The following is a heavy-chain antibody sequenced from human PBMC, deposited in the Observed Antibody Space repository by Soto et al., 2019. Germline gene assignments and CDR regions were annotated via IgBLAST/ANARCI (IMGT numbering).Heavy chain of an antibody. CDR1: GYTFTGYP. CDR2: INVGNGNT. Sequence: ASVKVSCKASGYTFTGYPIYWVRQAPGQGLEWMGWINVGNGNTKYSQKFQGRVTITRDTSASTAYMELSSLTSEDTSVYYCARDWARAEDVWGQGTTVTVSS. D-gene: IGHD7-27*01. CDR3: ARDWARAEDV. V-gene: IGHV1-3*01. J-gene: IGHJ6*02.